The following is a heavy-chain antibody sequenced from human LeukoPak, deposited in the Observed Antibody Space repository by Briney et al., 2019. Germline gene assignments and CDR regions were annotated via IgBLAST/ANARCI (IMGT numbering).Heavy chain of an antibody. CDR2: ISSSSSNI. CDR3: ARDGGLRYFDWPFDY. Sequence: GGSLRLSCAASGFTFSFYSMNWVRQAPGKGLEWVSSISSSSSNIHYADSVKGRLTISRDNAKNSLYLQMNSLRAEDAAVYYCARDGGLRYFDWPFDYWGQGTLVTVSS. J-gene: IGHJ4*02. CDR1: GFTFSFYS. D-gene: IGHD3-9*01. V-gene: IGHV3-21*01.